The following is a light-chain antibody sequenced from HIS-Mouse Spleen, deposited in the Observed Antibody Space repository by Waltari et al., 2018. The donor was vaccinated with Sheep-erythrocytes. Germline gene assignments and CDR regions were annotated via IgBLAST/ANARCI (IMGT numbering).Light chain of an antibody. V-gene: IGKV2-28*01. J-gene: IGKJ2*01. Sequence: DIVMTQSPLSLPVTPGEPASISCRSSQSLLHSNGYNYLDWYLQKPGQSPQLLIYLGFNRASGVPDRFSGSGSGTDFTLKISRVEADDVGVYYCMQALQTPLTFGQGTKLEIK. CDR3: MQALQTPLT. CDR1: QSLLHSNGYNY. CDR2: LGF.